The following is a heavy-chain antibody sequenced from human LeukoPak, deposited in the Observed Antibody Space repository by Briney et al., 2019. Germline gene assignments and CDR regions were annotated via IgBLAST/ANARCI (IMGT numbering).Heavy chain of an antibody. Sequence: ASVKVSCKASGYTFTSYGTSWVRQAPGQGLEWMGWISAYNGNTNYAQKLQGRVTMTRDTSISTAYMELSRLRSDDTAVFYCARGGVIDAFDFWGQGTMVTVSS. CDR2: ISAYNGNT. CDR1: GYTFTSYG. D-gene: IGHD2-21*01. CDR3: ARGGVIDAFDF. J-gene: IGHJ3*01. V-gene: IGHV1-18*01.